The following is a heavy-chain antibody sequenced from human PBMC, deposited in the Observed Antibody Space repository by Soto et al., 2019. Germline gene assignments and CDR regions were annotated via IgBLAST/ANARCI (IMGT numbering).Heavy chain of an antibody. CDR3: AIDPKYSYDNSGPTGSVDI. CDR1: GFTFSSYS. V-gene: IGHV3-21*01. Sequence: LRLSCAASGFTFSSYSMNWARQAPGKGLEWVSSISSSSSYIYYADSVKGRITISRDNAKNSLYLQMNSLRAEDTAVYYCAIDPKYSYDNSGPTGSVDILGRVTLVAVSS. J-gene: IGHJ3*02. CDR2: ISSSSSYI. D-gene: IGHD3-22*01.